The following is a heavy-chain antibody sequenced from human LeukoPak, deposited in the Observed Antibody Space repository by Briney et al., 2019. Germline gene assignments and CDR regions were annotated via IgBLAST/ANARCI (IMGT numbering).Heavy chain of an antibody. CDR3: ARDAGYSYGRDYYSYGMDV. Sequence: GGSLRLSCTASGFTFNSDTMNWVRQAPGKGLEWVSSISSSSSYIYYVDSVKGRFTISRDNAKNSMYLQMNSLRDEDTAVYYCARDAGYSYGRDYYSYGMDVWGQGTTVTVSS. CDR2: ISSSSSYI. J-gene: IGHJ6*02. V-gene: IGHV3-21*01. D-gene: IGHD5-18*01. CDR1: GFTFNSDT.